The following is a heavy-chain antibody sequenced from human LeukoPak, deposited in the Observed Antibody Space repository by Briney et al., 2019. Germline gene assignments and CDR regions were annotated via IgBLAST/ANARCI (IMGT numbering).Heavy chain of an antibody. CDR3: ARHVLYSYGPQWWFDP. J-gene: IGHJ5*02. CDR1: GYSFTNYR. CDR2: IDASDSYT. D-gene: IGHD5-18*01. Sequence: GESRRISCKGSGYSFTNYRISWVRHMPGRGLEWMGCIDASDSYTNYSPSFQGHVTISADKSSSTAYLQWSSLKASDTAIYYCARHVLYSYGPQWWFDPWGQGTLVTVSS. V-gene: IGHV5-10-1*01.